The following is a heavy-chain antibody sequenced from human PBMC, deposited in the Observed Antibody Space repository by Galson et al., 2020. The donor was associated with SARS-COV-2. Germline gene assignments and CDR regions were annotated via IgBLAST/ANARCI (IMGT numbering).Heavy chain of an antibody. D-gene: IGHD1-26*01. J-gene: IGHJ3*02. V-gene: IGHV3-30*04. Sequence: RESLKISCAASGFTFTNYAIHWVRQAPGKGLEWVAVISHDGRIEVYADSVKRRFTISRDNSENMLFLQMDSLRADDTAVYYCARDVSGGAPDSWGQGTMVTVSS. CDR2: ISHDGRIE. CDR3: ARDVSGGAPDS. CDR1: GFTFTNYA.